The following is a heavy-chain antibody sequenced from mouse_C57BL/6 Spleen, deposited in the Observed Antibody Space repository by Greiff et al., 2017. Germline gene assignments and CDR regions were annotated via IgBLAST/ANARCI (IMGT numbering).Heavy chain of an antibody. J-gene: IGHJ1*03. D-gene: IGHD1-1*01. CDR1: GYAFSSYW. Sequence: VQLQQSGAELVKPGASVKISCKASGYAFSSYWMNWVKQRPGKGLEWIGQIYPGDGDTNYNGKFKGKATLTADKSSSTAYMQLSSLTSEDSAVYFCAPITTVVATGYFDVWGTGTTVTVSS. CDR2: IYPGDGDT. CDR3: APITTVVATGYFDV. V-gene: IGHV1-80*01.